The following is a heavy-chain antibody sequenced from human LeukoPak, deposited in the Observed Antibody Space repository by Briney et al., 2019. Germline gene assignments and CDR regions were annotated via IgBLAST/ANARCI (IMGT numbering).Heavy chain of an antibody. V-gene: IGHV6-1*01. J-gene: IGHJ6*02. D-gene: IGHD3-10*01. CDR1: GDSVSSNSAA. CDR3: ARAELGLRHYYYYYGMDV. Sequence: SQTLSLTCAISGDSVSSNSAAWNWIRQSPSRGLEWLGRTYYRSKWYNDYAVSVKSRITIHPDTSKNQFSLQLNSVTPEDTAVYYCARAELGLRHYYYYYGMDVWGQGTTVTVSS. CDR2: TYYRSKWYN.